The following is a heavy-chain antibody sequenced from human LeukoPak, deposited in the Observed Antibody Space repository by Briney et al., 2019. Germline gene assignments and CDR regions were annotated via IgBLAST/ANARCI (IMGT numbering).Heavy chain of an antibody. D-gene: IGHD3-10*01. CDR1: GFTFSTYN. CDR2: ISGSSSYI. Sequence: PGGSLRLSCAASGFTFSTYNMNWVRQAPGKGLEWVSSISGSSSYIYYADSVKGRFSISRDNAKNSLYLQMNSLRAEDTAVYYCARKGITMVRGVPSYNWFDPWGQGTLVTVSS. J-gene: IGHJ5*02. CDR3: ARKGITMVRGVPSYNWFDP. V-gene: IGHV3-21*01.